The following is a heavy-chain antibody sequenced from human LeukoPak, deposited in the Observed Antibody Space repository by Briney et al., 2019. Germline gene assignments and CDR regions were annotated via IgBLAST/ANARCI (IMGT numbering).Heavy chain of an antibody. CDR1: GFTFSTYA. CDR2: ISDTT. CDR3: AKAQAITGRNFFDP. D-gene: IGHD1-20*01. Sequence: GGSLRLSCAASGFTFSTYAMSWVRQAPGKGLEWVSVISDTTYYADSAKGRFTISRDNSENTLYLQMSSLRTEDTAVYYCAKAQAITGRNFFDPWGQGTLVTVSS. J-gene: IGHJ5*02. V-gene: IGHV3-23*01.